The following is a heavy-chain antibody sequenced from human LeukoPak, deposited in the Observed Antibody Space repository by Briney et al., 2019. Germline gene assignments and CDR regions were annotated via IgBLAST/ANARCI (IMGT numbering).Heavy chain of an antibody. CDR1: GFTVSSNY. V-gene: IGHV3-30-3*01. J-gene: IGHJ6*03. CDR2: ISYDGSNK. Sequence: GGSLRLSCAASGFTVSSNYMSWVRQAPGKGLEWVAVISYDGSNKYYADSVKGRFTISRDNSKNTLYLQMNSLRAEDTAVYYCARRFGLGGNYYYYMDVWGKGTTVTVSS. CDR3: ARRFGLGGNYYYYMDV. D-gene: IGHD3-10*01.